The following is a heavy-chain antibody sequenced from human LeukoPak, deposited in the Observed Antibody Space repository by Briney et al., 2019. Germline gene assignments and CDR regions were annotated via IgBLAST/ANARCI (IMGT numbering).Heavy chain of an antibody. D-gene: IGHD5-12*01. CDR3: ARDPYSGYGRFDY. CDR1: GGSFSDYY. V-gene: IGHV4-34*01. Sequence: PSETLSLTCAVYGGSFSDYYWNWIRQPPGKGLEWIGEINHSGSTNYNPSLKSRVTISVDTSKNQFSLKLSSVTAADTAVYYCARDPYSGYGRFDYWGQGTLVTVSS. J-gene: IGHJ4*02. CDR2: INHSGST.